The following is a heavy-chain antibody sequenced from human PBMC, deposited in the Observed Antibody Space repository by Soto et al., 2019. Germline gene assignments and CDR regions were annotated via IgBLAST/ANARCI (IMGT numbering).Heavy chain of an antibody. CDR3: AGFGSYYYDSSGYYHYYYFDY. V-gene: IGHV4-39*01. J-gene: IGHJ4*02. D-gene: IGHD3-22*01. Sequence: SETLSLTCTVSGGSISSSSYYWGWIRQPPGKGLEWIGSIYYSGSTYYNPSLKSRVTISVDTSKNQFSLKLSSVTAADTAVYYCAGFGSYYYDSSGYYHYYYFDYWGKG. CDR1: GGSISSSSYY. CDR2: IYYSGST.